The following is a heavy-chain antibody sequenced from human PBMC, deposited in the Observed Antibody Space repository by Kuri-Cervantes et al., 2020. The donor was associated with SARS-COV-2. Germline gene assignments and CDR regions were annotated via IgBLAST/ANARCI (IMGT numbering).Heavy chain of an antibody. Sequence: GGSLRLSCAASEFTFRTYAMSWVRQAPGKGLEWVSTISGSGGSIDYAVSVKGRFTISRDNSKNTLYLEMDSLTADDTAIYYCAKDPFGSSSAEYFQYWGPGTLVTVSS. V-gene: IGHV3-23*01. J-gene: IGHJ1*01. CDR1: EFTFRTYA. D-gene: IGHD6-6*01. CDR3: AKDPFGSSSAEYFQY. CDR2: ISGSGGSI.